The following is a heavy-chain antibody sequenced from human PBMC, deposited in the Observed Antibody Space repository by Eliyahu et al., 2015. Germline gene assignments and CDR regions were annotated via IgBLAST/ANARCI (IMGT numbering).Heavy chain of an antibody. CDR3: ARMGVVVAALNFEY. V-gene: IGHV4-39*01. D-gene: IGHD2-15*01. Sequence: QLQLQESGPGLLKPSETLSLTCTVPGGSISSSGYYWGWIRPPPGKGLXWIGTIFYTGSTYYNSSLKSRITISVDTSKNQFSLKLTSVTAADTAVYYCARMGVVVAALNFEYWGQGTLVTVSS. CDR1: GGSISSSGYY. J-gene: IGHJ4*02. CDR2: IFYTGST.